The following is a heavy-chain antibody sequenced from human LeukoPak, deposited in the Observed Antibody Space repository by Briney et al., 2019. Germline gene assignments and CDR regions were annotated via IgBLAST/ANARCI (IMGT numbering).Heavy chain of an antibody. J-gene: IGHJ4*02. D-gene: IGHD6-6*01. CDR3: ARGPPVRLSMAARLKNYFDY. CDR2: IYYSGST. V-gene: IGHV4-39*01. CDR1: GGSISSSSYY. Sequence: SETLSLTCTVSGGSISSSSYYWGWIRQPPGKGLEWIGSIYYSGSTYYNPSLKSRVTISVDTSKNQFSLKLSSVTAADTAVYYCARGPPVRLSMAARLKNYFDYWGQGTLVTVSS.